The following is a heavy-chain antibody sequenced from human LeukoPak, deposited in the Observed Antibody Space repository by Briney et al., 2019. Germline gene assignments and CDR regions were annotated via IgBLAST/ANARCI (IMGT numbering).Heavy chain of an antibody. V-gene: IGHV3-30*04. CDR3: ARDHGYYDLWSGPGY. Sequence: WGSLRLSCAASGFTFSSYAMHWVRQAPGKGLEWVAVISYDGSNKYYADSVKGRFTISRDNSKNTLYLQMNSLRAEDTAVYYCARDHGYYDLWSGPGYWGQGTLVTVSS. CDR2: ISYDGSNK. CDR1: GFTFSSYA. D-gene: IGHD3-3*01. J-gene: IGHJ4*02.